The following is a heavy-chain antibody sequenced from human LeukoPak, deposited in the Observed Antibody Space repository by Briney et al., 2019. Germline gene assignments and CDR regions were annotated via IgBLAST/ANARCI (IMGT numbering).Heavy chain of an antibody. CDR3: ARVGRGDHTWGSYSCDH. V-gene: IGHV4-59*01. CDR2: ISYSGSN. CDR1: GDSISSNH. J-gene: IGHJ4*02. Sequence: SETLPLTCTVSGDSISSNHWSWIRQPPGKGLEWIGYISYSGSNSYNPSLKSRVTISVDTSKNQFSLKLSSVTAADTAVYYCARVGRGDHTWGSYSCDHWGQGTLVTVSS. D-gene: IGHD3-16*01.